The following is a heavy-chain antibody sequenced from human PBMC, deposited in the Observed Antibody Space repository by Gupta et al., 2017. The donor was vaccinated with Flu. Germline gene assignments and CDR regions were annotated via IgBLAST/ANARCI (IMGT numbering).Heavy chain of an antibody. V-gene: IGHV4-4*02. CDR3: ARTRYCSSTSCYDAFDI. CDR1: GGSISSSNW. CDR2: IYHSGST. D-gene: IGHD2-2*01. J-gene: IGHJ3*02. Sequence: QVQLQESGPGLVKPSGTLSLTCAVSGGSISSSNWWSWVRQPPWKGLEWIGEIYHSGSTNYNPSLKSRVTISVDKSKNQFSLKLSSVTAADTAVYYCARTRYCSSTSCYDAFDIWAQGTMVTVSS.